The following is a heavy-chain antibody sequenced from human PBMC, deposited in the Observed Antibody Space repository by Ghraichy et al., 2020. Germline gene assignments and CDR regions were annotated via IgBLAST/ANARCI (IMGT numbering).Heavy chain of an antibody. Sequence: GGSLRLSCAASGFTFKSYAMHWVRQAPGKGLELVSYISYRGDNADYADSVRGRFTISRDNAKNSLYLQMNNLRDEDTAVYYCARVAWEGYCSGSMCSDWYGPWGNGTRVTVSS. CDR3: ARVAWEGYCSGSMCSDWYGP. D-gene: IGHD2-15*01. V-gene: IGHV3-48*02. CDR2: ISYRGDNA. J-gene: IGHJ5*02. CDR1: GFTFKSYA.